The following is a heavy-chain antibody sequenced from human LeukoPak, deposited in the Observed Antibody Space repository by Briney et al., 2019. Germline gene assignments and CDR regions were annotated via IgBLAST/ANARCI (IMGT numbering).Heavy chain of an antibody. CDR3: ARDTRLEYYYDSDGFYLPWFGP. CDR2: IKQDGSEK. CDR1: GFTFSTYW. V-gene: IGHV3-7*01. J-gene: IGHJ5*02. Sequence: GGSLRLSCAASGFTFSTYWMSWVRQPPGKGLEWVANIKQDGSEKYYVDSVKGRFTISRDNAKNSVYLQMDSLRAEDTAVYYCARDTRLEYYYDSDGFYLPWFGPWGQGTLVTVSS. D-gene: IGHD3-22*01.